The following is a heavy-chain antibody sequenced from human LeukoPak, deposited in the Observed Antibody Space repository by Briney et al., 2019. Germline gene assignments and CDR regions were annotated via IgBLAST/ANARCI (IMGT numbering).Heavy chain of an antibody. CDR1: GGTFSSYA. CDR3: ARGGRYCTNGVCSYPFDY. Sequence: GASVKVSCKASGGTFSSYAISWVRQAPGQGLEWMGGIIPIFGTANYAQKFQGRVTITTDESTSTAYMELSSLRSEDTAVYYCARGGRYCTNGVCSYPFDYWGQGTLVTVSS. V-gene: IGHV1-69*05. J-gene: IGHJ4*02. CDR2: IIPIFGTA. D-gene: IGHD2-8*01.